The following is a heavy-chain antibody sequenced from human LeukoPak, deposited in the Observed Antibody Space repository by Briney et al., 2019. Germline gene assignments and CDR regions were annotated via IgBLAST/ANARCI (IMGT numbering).Heavy chain of an antibody. J-gene: IGHJ5*02. CDR3: ARESADNNWFDP. Sequence: SETLSLTCTVSGGSISTSNYYWGWVRQPPGKGLEWIGSIYHSGSTYYNPSLKSRVTISVDTSKNQFSLKLSSVTAADTAVYYCARESADNNWFDPWGQGTLVTVSS. CDR2: IYHSGST. CDR1: GGSISTSNYY. V-gene: IGHV4-39*07. D-gene: IGHD6-25*01.